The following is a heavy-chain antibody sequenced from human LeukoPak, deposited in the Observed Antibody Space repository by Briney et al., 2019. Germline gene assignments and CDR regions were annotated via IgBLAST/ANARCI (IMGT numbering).Heavy chain of an antibody. CDR1: DGSTTGYY. CDR2: VYYTGRT. J-gene: IGHJ6*02. Sequence: SETLSLTCSVSDGSTTGYYWSWIRQPPGKGLEWIAYVYYTGRTLYNPSLESRVTISVDTSKTQFSLTVTSVTAADTAVYYCARHSYNYYGLDVWGQGTTITVSS. CDR3: ARHSYNYYGLDV. V-gene: IGHV4-59*08.